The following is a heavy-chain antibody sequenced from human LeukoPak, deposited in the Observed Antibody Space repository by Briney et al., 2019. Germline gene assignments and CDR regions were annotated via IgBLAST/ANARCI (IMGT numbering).Heavy chain of an antibody. CDR2: IYHTGST. J-gene: IGHJ4*02. CDR1: GGSISSSNW. D-gene: IGHD3-16*01. Sequence: SGTLSLTCAVSGGSISSSNWWSWVRQPPGKGLEWIGEIYHTGSTNYNPSLQSRVTISIDKSKNQFSLRLSSVTAADTAFYYCARRGGFFDFWGQGTLVTVSS. V-gene: IGHV4-4*02. CDR3: ARRGGFFDF.